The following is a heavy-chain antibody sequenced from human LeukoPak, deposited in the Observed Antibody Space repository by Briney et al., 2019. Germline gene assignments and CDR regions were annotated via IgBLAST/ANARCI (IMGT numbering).Heavy chain of an antibody. CDR3: ARGGDY. CDR2: INHSGRT. J-gene: IGHJ4*02. CDR1: GGSFSGYY. V-gene: IGHV4-34*01. Sequence: SETLSLTCAVYGGSFSGYYWSWIRQPPGKGLEWIGEINHSGRTNYNPSLKSRLTMSVDTSKSQFSLNLTSVTAADTAVYYCARGGDYWGQGTLVTVSS.